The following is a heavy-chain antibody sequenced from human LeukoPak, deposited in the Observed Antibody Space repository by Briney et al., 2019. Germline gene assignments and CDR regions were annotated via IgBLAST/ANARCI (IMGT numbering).Heavy chain of an antibody. J-gene: IGHJ4*02. D-gene: IGHD2-21*02. CDR1: GYSFTSYY. CDR2: INPSDGST. V-gene: IGHV1-46*01. Sequence: ASVKVSCKASGYSFTSYYMHWVRQAPGQGLEWMGIINPSDGSTSYAQKFQGRVTMTRDMSTSTVYMELSSLRSEDTAVYYCARDVAYCGGDCYSADYFDYWGQGTLVTVSS. CDR3: ARDVAYCGGDCYSADYFDY.